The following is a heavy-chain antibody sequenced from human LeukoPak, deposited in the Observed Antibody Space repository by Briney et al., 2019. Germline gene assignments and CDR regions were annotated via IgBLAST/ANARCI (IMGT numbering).Heavy chain of an antibody. Sequence: SETLSLTCTVSGASISSSRYYWGWIRQPPGKGLEWIGSISYSGTTYYNPSLKSRVTISVDTSRNQFSLKLSSVTAPDTAVYYCARGRGYSSSSDWFDPWGQGTLVTVSS. J-gene: IGHJ5*02. V-gene: IGHV4-39*01. CDR2: ISYSGTT. CDR1: GASISSSRYY. CDR3: ARGRGYSSSSDWFDP. D-gene: IGHD6-6*01.